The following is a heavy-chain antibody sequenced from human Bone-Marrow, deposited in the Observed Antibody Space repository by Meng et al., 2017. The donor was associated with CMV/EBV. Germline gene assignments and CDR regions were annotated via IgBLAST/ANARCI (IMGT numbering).Heavy chain of an antibody. CDR1: RGPFNGFS. Sequence: SQTLSLTCAVYRGPFNGFSWSWIRQSPGKGLEWIGDINHGGSTNFNPSLQSRVTISIDTSKKQFSLNLRSVTAADTAVYFCARDTARRYYYYGMDVWGQGTTVTVSS. D-gene: IGHD6-6*01. V-gene: IGHV4-34*01. CDR3: ARDTARRYYYYGMDV. CDR2: INHGGST. J-gene: IGHJ6*02.